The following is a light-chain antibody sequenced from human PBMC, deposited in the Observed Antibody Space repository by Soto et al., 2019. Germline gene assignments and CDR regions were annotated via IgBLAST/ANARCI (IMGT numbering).Light chain of an antibody. V-gene: IGLV2-8*01. CDR2: DVS. CDR3: GSYTSSSNYV. CDR1: SSDIGAYKY. Sequence: QSVLTQPPSASGSPGQSVTISCTGTSSDIGAYKYVAWYQQHPGKAPKLMIFDVSQRPSGVPDRFSGSKSGHTASLTISGLQTEDEAVYYCGSYTSSSNYVFGNGTKVTVL. J-gene: IGLJ1*01.